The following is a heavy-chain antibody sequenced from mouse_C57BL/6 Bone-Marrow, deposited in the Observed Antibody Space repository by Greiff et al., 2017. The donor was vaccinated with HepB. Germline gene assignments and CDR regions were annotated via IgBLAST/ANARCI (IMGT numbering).Heavy chain of an antibody. CDR1: GYTFTSYW. CDR2: IDPSDSYT. J-gene: IGHJ3*01. V-gene: IGHV1-59*01. CDR3: ARSCLY. Sequence: QVQLQQPGAELVRPGTSVKLSCKASGYTFTSYWMHWVKQRPGQGLEWIGVIDPSDSYTNYNQKFKGKATLTVDTSSSTAYMQLSSLTSEDSAVYYCARSCLYWGQGTLVTVSA. D-gene: IGHD6-1*01.